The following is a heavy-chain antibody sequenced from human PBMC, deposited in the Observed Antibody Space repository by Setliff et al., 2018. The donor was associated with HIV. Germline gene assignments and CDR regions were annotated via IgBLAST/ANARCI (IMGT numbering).Heavy chain of an antibody. Sequence: GASVKVSCKASGYTFTDYYMHWVRQAPGQGLEWMGWIKPNSGGTNYAQKFQGRVTMTGDTSISTAYMGLSRLRSDDTAVYYCARDHGMWDYGGNFLLREYFHHWGQGTLVTVSS. CDR3: ARDHGMWDYGGNFLLREYFHH. D-gene: IGHD4-17*01. V-gene: IGHV1-2*02. CDR1: GYTFTDYY. CDR2: IKPNSGGT. J-gene: IGHJ1*01.